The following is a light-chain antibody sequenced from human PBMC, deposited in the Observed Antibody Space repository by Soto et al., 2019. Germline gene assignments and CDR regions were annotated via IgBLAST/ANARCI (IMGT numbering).Light chain of an antibody. J-gene: IGKJ4*01. CDR1: QSVNDY. V-gene: IGKV3-11*01. CDR3: QQRTNWRLT. CDR2: DAS. Sequence: EIVLTQSPATLSLSPGERATLSCRASQSVNDYLTWYQQKPCQAPRLLIYDASNRATGIPARFSGSGSGTDFTLTISSLEPEDFAVYYCQQRTNWRLTFGGGTKVEIK.